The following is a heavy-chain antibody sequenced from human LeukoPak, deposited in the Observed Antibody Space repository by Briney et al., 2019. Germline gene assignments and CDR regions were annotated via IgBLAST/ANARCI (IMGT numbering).Heavy chain of an antibody. J-gene: IGHJ4*02. Sequence: NPGGSLRLSCAASEFTFRSYSMNWVREAPGKGLEWVSSISSSSSYIYYADSVKGRFTISRDNAKNSLYLQMNSLRAEDTAVYYCAREDAGWGFDYWGQGTLVTVSS. CDR3: AREDAGWGFDY. CDR2: ISSSSSYI. CDR1: EFTFRSYS. D-gene: IGHD3-16*01. V-gene: IGHV3-21*01.